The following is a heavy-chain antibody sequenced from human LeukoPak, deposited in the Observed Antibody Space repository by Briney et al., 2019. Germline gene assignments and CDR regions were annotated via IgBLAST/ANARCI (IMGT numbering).Heavy chain of an antibody. D-gene: IGHD6-19*01. J-gene: IGHJ5*02. V-gene: IGHV1-3*01. CDR1: GYTFISYA. Sequence: GASVKVSCKASGYTFISYAMHWVRQAPGQSLEWMGWINPGNGNTKHSQKFQGRVTITIDTSTSTAYMELRSLRSDDTAVYYCAGIAVATTSFWFDPWGQGTLVTVSS. CDR3: AGIAVATTSFWFDP. CDR2: INPGNGNT.